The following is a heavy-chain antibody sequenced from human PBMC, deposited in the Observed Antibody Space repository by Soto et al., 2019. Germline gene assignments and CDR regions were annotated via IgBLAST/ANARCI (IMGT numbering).Heavy chain of an antibody. Sequence: EVQLLESGGGLVQPGGSLRLSCAASGFIFSHYGMSWVRQAPGKGLEWVSAVDSGGVNTNYADSVKGRFTISRDNSKNTLYLQMNSLRAEDTALYYCARHRFRTTNFYGYFEDWGQGSLVTVSS. D-gene: IGHD1-7*01. CDR3: ARHRFRTTNFYGYFED. J-gene: IGHJ4*02. CDR1: GFIFSHYG. CDR2: VDSGGVNT. V-gene: IGHV3-23*01.